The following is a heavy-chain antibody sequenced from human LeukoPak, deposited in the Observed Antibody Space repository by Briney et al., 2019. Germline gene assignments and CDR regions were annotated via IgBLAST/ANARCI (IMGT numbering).Heavy chain of an antibody. V-gene: IGHV3-21*01. CDR2: ISSSSSYI. CDR3: ARGSGSYAPWVGPSDY. D-gene: IGHD1-26*01. J-gene: IGHJ4*02. Sequence: GGSLRLSCAASGFTFSSYSMNWVRQAPGKGLVWVSSISSSSSYIYYADSVKGRFTISRDNAKNSLYLQMNSLRAEDTAVYYCARGSGSYAPWVGPSDYWGQGTLVTVSS. CDR1: GFTFSSYS.